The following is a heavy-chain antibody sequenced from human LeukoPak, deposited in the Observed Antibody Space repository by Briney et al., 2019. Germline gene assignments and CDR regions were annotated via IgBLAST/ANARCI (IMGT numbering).Heavy chain of an antibody. Sequence: SETLSLTCTVSGYSISRGYSWGWIRQPPGKGLEWIGSIYHSGSTYYNPSLKSRVTISVDTSKNQFSLKLSSVTAADTAVYYCAREMYDSGGYRVSYFDYWGQGTLVTVSS. CDR1: GYSISRGYS. D-gene: IGHD3-22*01. V-gene: IGHV4-38-2*02. J-gene: IGHJ4*02. CDR3: AREMYDSGGYRVSYFDY. CDR2: IYHSGST.